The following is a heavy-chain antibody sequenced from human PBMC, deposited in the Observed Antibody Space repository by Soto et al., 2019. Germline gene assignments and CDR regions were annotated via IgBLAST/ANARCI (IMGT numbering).Heavy chain of an antibody. V-gene: IGHV3-30-3*01. D-gene: IGHD5-18*01. Sequence: QVQLVDSGGGVVQPGRSLRLSCAASGFTFSRNAMHWVRQAPGKGLEWVAVISNDGGSKKSYADSVKGRVTISRDNSKNILYLQMNSLGTDDTAVYWCARAWGYSYETDAFDLWGHGTMVTVAS. CDR3: ARAWGYSYETDAFDL. CDR2: ISNDGGSKK. J-gene: IGHJ3*01. CDR1: GFTFSRNA.